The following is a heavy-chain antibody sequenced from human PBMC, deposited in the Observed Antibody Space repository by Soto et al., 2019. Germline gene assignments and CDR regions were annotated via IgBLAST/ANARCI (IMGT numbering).Heavy chain of an antibody. CDR1: GFTFSSYG. CDR3: ATQMGAIRGYSGYDSDY. V-gene: IGHV3-30*03. J-gene: IGHJ4*02. Sequence: PGGSLRLSCAASGFTFSSYGMHWVRQAPGKGLEWVAVISYDGSNKYYADSVKGRFTISRDNSKNTLYLQMNSLRAEDTAVYYCATQMGAIRGYSGYDSDYWGQGTLVTVSS. CDR2: ISYDGSNK. D-gene: IGHD5-12*01.